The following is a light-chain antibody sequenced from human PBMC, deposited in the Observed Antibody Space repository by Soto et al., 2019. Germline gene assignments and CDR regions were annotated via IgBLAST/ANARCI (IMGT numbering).Light chain of an antibody. Sequence: QSVLTQPASVSASPGQSITLSCTGTSSDVGAYDYVSWYQHHPGRAPKLMIFDVSNRPSGVSTRFSGSKSGNTASLTISGLQAEDEADYYCSSPTASSTLVLFGGGTKVTVL. CDR2: DVS. V-gene: IGLV2-14*03. J-gene: IGLJ2*01. CDR3: SSPTASSTLVL. CDR1: SSDVGAYDY.